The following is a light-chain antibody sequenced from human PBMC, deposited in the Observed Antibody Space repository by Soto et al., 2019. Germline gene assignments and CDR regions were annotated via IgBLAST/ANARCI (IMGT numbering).Light chain of an antibody. CDR3: GAWDDSLKGVL. CDR2: SDN. J-gene: IGLJ2*01. V-gene: IGLV1-44*01. Sequence: QSVLTQPPSASGTPGQKVTISCSGSSSNIGRNPVNWYQQVPGTAPKLLMYSDNQRPSGVPDRFSGSRSGTSVSLAISGLQSEDEADYYCGAWDDSLKGVLFGGGTKLTVL. CDR1: SSNIGRNP.